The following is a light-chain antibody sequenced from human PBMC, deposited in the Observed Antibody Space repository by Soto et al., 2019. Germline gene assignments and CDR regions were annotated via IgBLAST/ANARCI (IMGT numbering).Light chain of an antibody. Sequence: EIVMTQSPATLSVSPGGRAALSCRASQSVTSNLAWYQQKPGQPPRLLIYGASTRATGIPARFSGSGSGTEFTLTISSLQSEDFAIYYCQQYNNWPPTSGQGTKV. CDR3: QQYNNWPPT. V-gene: IGKV3-15*01. J-gene: IGKJ1*01. CDR2: GAS. CDR1: QSVTSN.